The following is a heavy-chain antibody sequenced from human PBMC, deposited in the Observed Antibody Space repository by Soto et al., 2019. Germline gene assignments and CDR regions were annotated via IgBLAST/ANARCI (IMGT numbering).Heavy chain of an antibody. CDR3: ARDRQPDGIWTFHS. V-gene: IGHV3-23*01. CDR1: GFAVRDYT. Sequence: PGGSLGIACSTSGFAVRDYTMGWGRLTPGKGREWDSTICSRFCTGSDNTAYADSVTGRFTISRDNSQNMLFLQMNSLGVEDAAVYYCARDRQPDGIWTFHSWGRGAQVTVSS. J-gene: IGHJ4*02. D-gene: IGHD2-15*01. CDR2: ICSRFCTGSDNT.